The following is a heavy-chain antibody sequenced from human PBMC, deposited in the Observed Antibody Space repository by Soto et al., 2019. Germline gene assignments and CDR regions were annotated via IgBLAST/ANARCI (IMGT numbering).Heavy chain of an antibody. D-gene: IGHD3-22*01. Sequence: SETLPLTCTVSGGSIGSGDYYWSWIRQPPGKGLEWIGYMYYTGSTYYNPSLKSRVTISVDASKNQFSLRLNSVTAADTAVYYCARAFDDSSGYYGGLGYWGQGTLVTV. CDR1: GGSIGSGDYY. CDR3: ARAFDDSSGYYGGLGY. V-gene: IGHV4-30-4*01. CDR2: MYYTGST. J-gene: IGHJ4*02.